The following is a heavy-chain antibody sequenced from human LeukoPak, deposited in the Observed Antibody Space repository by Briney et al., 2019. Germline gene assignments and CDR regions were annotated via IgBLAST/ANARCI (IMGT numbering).Heavy chain of an antibody. D-gene: IGHD6-13*01. Sequence: ASVKVSCKASGGTFSSYAISWVRQAPGQGLEWMGGIIPIFGTANYAQKFQGRVTITADESTSTAYMELSSLRSEDTAVYYCARDPRPTSSSWYNWFDPWGQGTLVTVSS. J-gene: IGHJ5*02. CDR3: ARDPRPTSSSWYNWFDP. V-gene: IGHV1-69*13. CDR1: GGTFSSYA. CDR2: IIPIFGTA.